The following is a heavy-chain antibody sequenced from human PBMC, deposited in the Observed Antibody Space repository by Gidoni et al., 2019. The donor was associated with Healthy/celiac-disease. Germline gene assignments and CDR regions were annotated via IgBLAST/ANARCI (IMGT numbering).Heavy chain of an antibody. CDR3: ARIRYSSGWYSGVDY. CDR2: IDWDDDK. CDR1: GFSLSTSGMC. D-gene: IGHD6-19*01. J-gene: IGHJ4*02. Sequence: QVTLRESGPALVKPTQTLTLTCTFSGFSLSTSGMCVSWIRQPPGKALEWLARIDWDDDKYYNTSLRTRLTISKDTSKNQVVFTMTNMDPVDTATYYCARIRYSSGWYSGVDYWGQGTLVTVSS. V-gene: IGHV2-70*15.